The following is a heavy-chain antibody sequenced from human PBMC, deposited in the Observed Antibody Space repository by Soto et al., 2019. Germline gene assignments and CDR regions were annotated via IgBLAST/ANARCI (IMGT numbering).Heavy chain of an antibody. V-gene: IGHV3-30*18. CDR1: XXXXSSYG. D-gene: IGHD3-3*01. J-gene: IGHJ4*02. Sequence: QVQLVESGGGVVQPGRSLRLSCAXXXXXXSSYGMHWVRQAPGKGLEWVAVISYDGSNKYYADSVKGRFTISRDNSKNTLYLQMNSLRAEDTAVYYCAKEKRSHYDFWVIDYWGQGTLVTVSS. CDR3: AKEKRSHYDFWVIDY. CDR2: ISYDGSNK.